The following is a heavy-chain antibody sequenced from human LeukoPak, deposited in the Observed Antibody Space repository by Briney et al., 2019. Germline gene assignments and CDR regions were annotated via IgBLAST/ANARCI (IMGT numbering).Heavy chain of an antibody. CDR2: IYYSGST. V-gene: IGHV4-59*08. J-gene: IGHJ4*02. Sequence: SETLSLTYTVSGGSISSYYWSWIRQPPGKGLEWIGYIYYSGSTNYNPSLKSRVTISVDTSKNQFSLKLSSVTAADTAVYYCASSPGYSSSWYVDYWGQGTLVTVSS. D-gene: IGHD6-13*01. CDR3: ASSPGYSSSWYVDY. CDR1: GGSISSYY.